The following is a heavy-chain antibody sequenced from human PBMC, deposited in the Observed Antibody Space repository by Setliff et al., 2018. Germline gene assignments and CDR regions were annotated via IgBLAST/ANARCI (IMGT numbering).Heavy chain of an antibody. Sequence: SETLSLTCTVSGGSISSSSYYWGWIRQPPGKGLEWIGSIYYSGSTYYNPSLKSRVTISISADTSNKSFSLNLFSVTAADTAVYYCVGRDFSGGDSWGHGTLVPSPQ. D-gene: IGHD6-25*01. J-gene: IGHJ5*01. CDR3: VGRDFSGGDS. CDR2: IYYSGST. CDR1: GGSISSSSYY. V-gene: IGHV4-39*02.